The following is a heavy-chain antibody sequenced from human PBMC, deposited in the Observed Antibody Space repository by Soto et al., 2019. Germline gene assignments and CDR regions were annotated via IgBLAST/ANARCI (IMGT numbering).Heavy chain of an antibody. CDR2: IIPIPGTA. D-gene: IGHD2-2*01. CDR1: GGTFGSYA. J-gene: IGHJ6*02. Sequence: QVQLVQSGAEVKKPGSSVKVSCKASGGTFGSYAISWVRQAPGQGLEWMGGIIPIPGTANYAQKFQGRVTIDADESTSTAYMELSSLRSEDTAVYYCARSQGSSTSLEIYYYYYYGMDVWGQVTTVTVSS. V-gene: IGHV1-69*01. CDR3: ARSQGSSTSLEIYYYYYYGMDV.